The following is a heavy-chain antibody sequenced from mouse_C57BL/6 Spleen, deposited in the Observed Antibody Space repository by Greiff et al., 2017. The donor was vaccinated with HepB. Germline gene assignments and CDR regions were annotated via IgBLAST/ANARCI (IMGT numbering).Heavy chain of an antibody. CDR1: GYTFTDYE. CDR3: TDYYGSSWGYFDV. CDR2: IDPETGGT. J-gene: IGHJ1*03. V-gene: IGHV1-15*01. D-gene: IGHD1-1*01. Sequence: VKLMESGAELVRPGASVTLSCKASGYTFTDYEMHWVKQTPVHGLEWIGAIDPETGGTAYNQKFKGKAILTADKSSSTAYMELRSLTSEDSAVYYCTDYYGSSWGYFDVWGTGTTVTVSS.